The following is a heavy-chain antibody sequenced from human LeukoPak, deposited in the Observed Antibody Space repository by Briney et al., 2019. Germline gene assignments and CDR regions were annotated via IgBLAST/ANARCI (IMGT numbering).Heavy chain of an antibody. CDR3: ARDMEPTYYYDSSGFLL. J-gene: IGHJ3*01. CDR1: GYTFTSYD. Sequence: ASVKVSCKASGYTFTSYDINWVRQAPGQGLEWREWINTNTGNPTYAQGFTGRFVFSLDTSVSTAYLQISSLKAEDTAVYYCARDMEPTYYYDSSGFLLWGQGTMVTVSS. D-gene: IGHD3-22*01. CDR2: INTNTGNP. V-gene: IGHV7-4-1*02.